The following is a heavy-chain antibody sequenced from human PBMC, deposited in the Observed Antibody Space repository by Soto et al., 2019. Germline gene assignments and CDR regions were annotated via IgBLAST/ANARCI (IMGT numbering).Heavy chain of an antibody. J-gene: IGHJ6*02. CDR2: IYYSGST. Sequence: SETLSLTCTVSGGSISSYYWSWIRQPPGKGLEWIGYIYYSGSTNYNPSLESRVTISVDTSKNQFSLKLSSVTAADTAVYYCARVAAARHYYYYGMDVWGQGTTVTVSS. CDR3: ARVAAARHYYYYGMDV. CDR1: GGSISSYY. D-gene: IGHD6-6*01. V-gene: IGHV4-59*01.